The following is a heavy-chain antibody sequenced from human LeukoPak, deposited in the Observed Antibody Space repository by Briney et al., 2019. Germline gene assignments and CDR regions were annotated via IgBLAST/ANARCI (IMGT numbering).Heavy chain of an antibody. V-gene: IGHV1-2*02. CDR2: INPNSGGT. CDR3: ARGYGSGDNWFDP. CDR1: GYTFTGYY. D-gene: IGHD3-10*01. Sequence: GASVKVSCKASGYTFTGYYMHWVRQAPGQGLEWMGWINPNSGGTNYAQKFQGRVTMTRDTSISTAYMELSRLRSDDTAVYYCARGYGSGDNWFDPWGQGTLVTVSS. J-gene: IGHJ5*02.